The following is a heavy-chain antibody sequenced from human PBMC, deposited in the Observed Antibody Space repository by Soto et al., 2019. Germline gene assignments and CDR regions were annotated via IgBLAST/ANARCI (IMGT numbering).Heavy chain of an antibody. J-gene: IGHJ4*02. CDR3: ARRSGYDGGIFDY. V-gene: IGHV1-69*12. D-gene: IGHD5-12*01. CDR2: FIPLFGTA. Sequence: QVQLVQSGAEVKKPGSSVKFSCKASVVTFSIYAISWLRQAPGQGLEWMVGFIPLFGTANYAKKFQGSVTINAVESPSKACMDLSSLRSDNTAVYYCARRSGYDGGIFDYWCPGTLVTVSS. CDR1: VVTFSIYA.